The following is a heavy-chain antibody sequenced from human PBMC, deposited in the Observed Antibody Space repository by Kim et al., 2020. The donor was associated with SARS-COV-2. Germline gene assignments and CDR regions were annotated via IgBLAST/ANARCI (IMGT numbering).Heavy chain of an antibody. Sequence: RQAPGKGLQWVSYISSSSSTKYYADSVKGRFTISRDNAKKSLYLQMNSLKAEDTAVYYCARARGGYFDNWGQGTLVTVSS. J-gene: IGHJ4*02. CDR2: ISSSSSTK. D-gene: IGHD3-16*01. CDR3: ARARGGYFDN. V-gene: IGHV3-48*01.